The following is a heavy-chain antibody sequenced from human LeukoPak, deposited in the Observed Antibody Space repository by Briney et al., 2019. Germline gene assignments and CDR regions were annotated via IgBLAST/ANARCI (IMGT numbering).Heavy chain of an antibody. J-gene: IGHJ4*02. Sequence: PGGSLRPSCAASGFTFSSYAMSWVRQAPGKGLEWVSAISGSGGSTYYADSVKGRFTISRDNSKNTLYLQMNSLRAEDTAVYYCANHRSRYCSSTSCYFDYWGQGTLVTVSS. V-gene: IGHV3-23*01. D-gene: IGHD2-2*01. CDR1: GFTFSSYA. CDR2: ISGSGGST. CDR3: ANHRSRYCSSTSCYFDY.